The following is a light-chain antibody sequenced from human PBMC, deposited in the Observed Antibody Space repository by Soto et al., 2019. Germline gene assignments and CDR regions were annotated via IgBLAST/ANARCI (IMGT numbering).Light chain of an antibody. V-gene: IGKV3-11*01. CDR3: QQRSNWLFT. CDR1: QSVSSY. CDR2: DSS. J-gene: IGKJ3*01. Sequence: EIVLTQSPATLSLSPGERATLPCRASQSVSSYLAWYQQKPGQAPRLLIYDSSNRATDIPARFSGSGSGTDFTLTISSLEPEDFAVYYCQQRSNWLFTFGPGTRWIS.